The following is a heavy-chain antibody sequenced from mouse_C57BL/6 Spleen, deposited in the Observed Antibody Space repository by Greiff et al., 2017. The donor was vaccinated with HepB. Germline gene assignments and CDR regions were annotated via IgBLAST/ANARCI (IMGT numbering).Heavy chain of an antibody. Sequence: EVQLQQSGAELVRPGASVKLSCTASGFNIKDYYMHWVKQRPEQGLEWIGWIDPENGDTEYASKFQGKATITADTSSNTAYLQLSSLTSEDTAIYYCARGEWDGYYDDWGQGTTLTVSS. CDR2: IDPENGDT. V-gene: IGHV14-4*01. J-gene: IGHJ2*01. CDR1: GFNIKDYY. D-gene: IGHD2-3*01. CDR3: ARGEWDGYYDD.